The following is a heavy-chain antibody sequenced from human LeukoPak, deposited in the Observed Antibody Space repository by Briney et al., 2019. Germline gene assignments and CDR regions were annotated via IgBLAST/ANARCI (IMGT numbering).Heavy chain of an antibody. CDR3: AKSLSLIFGVAYHSHFDY. CDR2: IWSDGSDK. CDR1: GFTFRSYG. J-gene: IGHJ4*02. D-gene: IGHD3-3*01. V-gene: IGHV3-33*06. Sequence: GGSLRLSCAASGFTFRSYGMHWVRQAPGKGLEWVAVIWSDGSDKYYADSVKGRFTISRDNYKNTLDLQMDSLRAEDTAVYYCAKSLSLIFGVAYHSHFDYWGQGTLVTVSS.